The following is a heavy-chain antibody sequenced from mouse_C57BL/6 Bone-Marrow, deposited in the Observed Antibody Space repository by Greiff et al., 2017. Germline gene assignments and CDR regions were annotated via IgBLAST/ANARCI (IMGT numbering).Heavy chain of an antibody. CDR1: GFTFSDAW. CDR2: IRNKANNHAT. J-gene: IGHJ4*01. Sequence: EVKLVESGGGLVQPGGSMTLTCAASGFTFSDAWMDWVRQSPEKGLEWVAEIRNKANNHATYYAESVKGRFTISRDDSKSSVYLRMNSVRAEDTGIYDCTRPMRDVEDYAKDYWGQGTSVTVSS. V-gene: IGHV6-6*01. CDR3: TRPMRDVEDYAKDY. D-gene: IGHD3-3*01.